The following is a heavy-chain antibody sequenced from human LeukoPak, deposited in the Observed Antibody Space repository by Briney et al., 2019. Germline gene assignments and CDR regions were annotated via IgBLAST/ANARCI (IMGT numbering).Heavy chain of an antibody. J-gene: IGHJ3*01. CDR2: INPKSGGT. D-gene: IGHD3-3*01. Sequence: ASVNVSRMSSVYIFTGYYLHWVRQAPGQGLEWMGWINPKSGGTDSAEELGGRVTMSRDTSVRTSYLEVRRIKSEDKAVYYCTRARGANYDPGAFDVGGQGTMVTVSS. CDR3: TRARGANYDPGAFDV. CDR1: VYIFTGYY. V-gene: IGHV1-2*02.